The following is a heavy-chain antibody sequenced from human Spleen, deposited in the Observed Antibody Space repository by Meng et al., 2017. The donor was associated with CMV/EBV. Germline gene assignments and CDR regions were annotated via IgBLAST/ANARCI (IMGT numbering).Heavy chain of an antibody. CDR1: GGSISSSY. CDR3: ARDPPYCGGDCGCFDP. V-gene: IGHV4-4*07. J-gene: IGHJ5*02. Sequence: VQCLVSVLRLWKPSRTRSLTCTFPGGSISSSYWSWFRQPAGKGLEWIGRSYTSGSTNYHPSLKSRVTMSVDTSKNQFSLKLSSVTAADTAVYYCARDPPYCGGDCGCFDPWGQGTLVTVSS. CDR2: SYTSGST. D-gene: IGHD2-21*02.